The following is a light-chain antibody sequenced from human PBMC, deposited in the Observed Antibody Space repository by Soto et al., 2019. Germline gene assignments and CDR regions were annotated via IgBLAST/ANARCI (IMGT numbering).Light chain of an antibody. CDR3: ETWDSNVV. V-gene: IGLV4-60*02. CDR2: LEGSGNY. Sequence: QPVLTQSSSASASLGSSVKLTCTLSSGHSSYIIAWHQQQPGKAPRYLMKLEGSGNYNKGSGVPDRFSGSSSGADRYLTISHLQFEDEADYYCETWDSNVVFGGGTKLTVL. J-gene: IGLJ2*01. CDR1: SGHSSYI.